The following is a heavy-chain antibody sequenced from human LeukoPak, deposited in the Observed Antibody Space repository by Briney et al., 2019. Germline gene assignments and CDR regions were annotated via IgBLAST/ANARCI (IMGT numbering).Heavy chain of an antibody. V-gene: IGHV3-23*01. CDR1: GFTFSSYA. CDR3: AKGRSCSGGSCFLAMVHTNDY. J-gene: IGHJ4*02. CDR2: ISGSGGST. D-gene: IGHD2-15*01. Sequence: GGSLRLSCAASGFTFSSYAMSWVRQAPGKGLEWVSAISGSGGSTYYADSVKGRFTISRDNSKNTLYLQMNSLRAEDTAVYYCAKGRSCSGGSCFLAMVHTNDYWGQGTLVTVSS.